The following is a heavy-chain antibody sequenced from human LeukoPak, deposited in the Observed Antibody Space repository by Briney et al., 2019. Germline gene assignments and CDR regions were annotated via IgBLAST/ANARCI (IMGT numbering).Heavy chain of an antibody. CDR3: ARGGYGSGSYYPSHFDY. V-gene: IGHV4-61*02. CDR2: IYTSGST. D-gene: IGHD3-10*01. CDR1: GGSISSGSYY. Sequence: PSQTLSLTCTVSGGSISSGSYYWSWIRQPAGKGLEWIGRIYTSGSTNYNPSLKSRVTISVDTSKNQFSLKLSSVTAADTAVYYCARGGYGSGSYYPSHFDYWGQGTLVTVSS. J-gene: IGHJ4*02.